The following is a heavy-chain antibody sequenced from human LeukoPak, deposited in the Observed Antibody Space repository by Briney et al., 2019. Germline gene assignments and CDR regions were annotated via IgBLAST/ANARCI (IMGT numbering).Heavy chain of an antibody. D-gene: IGHD2-21*01. CDR1: GYTFTGYY. V-gene: IGHV1-2*04. CDR2: INPNSGGT. Sequence: ASVKVSCKASGYTFTGYYMHWVRQAPGQGLEWMGWINPNSGGTNYAQKFQGWVTMTRDTSISTAYMELSRLRSDDTAVYYCATSTPRDVYYYYYGMDVWGQGTTVTVSS. J-gene: IGHJ6*02. CDR3: ATSTPRDVYYYYYGMDV.